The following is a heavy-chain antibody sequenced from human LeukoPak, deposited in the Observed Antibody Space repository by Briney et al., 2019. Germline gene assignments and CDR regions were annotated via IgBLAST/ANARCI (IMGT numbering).Heavy chain of an antibody. D-gene: IGHD2-21*01. J-gene: IGHJ2*01. CDR2: IYSAGST. V-gene: IGHV3-53*01. CDR3: ARVYSGPRGYFDL. Sequence: GGSLRLSCSASGFTFSNHAMYWVRQAPGRGLEWVSVIYSAGSTYYADSVKGRFTISRDDSKNTLFLQMNGLRAEDTAVYYCARVYSGPRGYFDLWGRGSLVTVSS. CDR1: GFTFSNHA.